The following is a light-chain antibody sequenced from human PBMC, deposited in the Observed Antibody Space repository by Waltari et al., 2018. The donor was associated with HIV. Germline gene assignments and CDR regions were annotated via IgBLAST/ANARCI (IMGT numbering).Light chain of an antibody. CDR2: RNN. CDR1: SNNVGNQG. J-gene: IGLJ3*02. CDR3: SAWDSSLSARV. V-gene: IGLV10-54*04. Sequence: QAGLTQPPSVSKGLRQTATLPCTGNSNNVGNQGAAWLQQHQGHPPKLLSYRNNNRPSGISERFSASRSGNTASLTITGLQPEDEADYDCSAWDSSLSARVFGGGTKLTVL.